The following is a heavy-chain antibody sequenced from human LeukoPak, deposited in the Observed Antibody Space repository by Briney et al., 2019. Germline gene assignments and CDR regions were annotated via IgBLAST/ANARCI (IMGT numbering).Heavy chain of an antibody. V-gene: IGHV4-39*01. Sequence: PSETLSLTCTVSGGSISSYCWGWIRQPPGKGLEWIGSIYYSGSTYYNPSLKSRVTISVDTSKNQFSLKLSSVTAADTAVYYCASARGGFWGQGTLVTVSS. J-gene: IGHJ4*02. D-gene: IGHD6-6*01. CDR3: ASARGGF. CDR1: GGSISSYC. CDR2: IYYSGST.